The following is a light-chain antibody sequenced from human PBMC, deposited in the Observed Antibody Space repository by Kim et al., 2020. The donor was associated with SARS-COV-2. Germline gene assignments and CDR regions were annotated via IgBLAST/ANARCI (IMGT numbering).Light chain of an antibody. Sequence: EIVLTQSPGTLSLSPGERATLFCRASESISSSYLAWYQHKPAQAPRLLIDGASSRATGIPARFSGSGSGTDFTLTISSLEPEDFAVYYCHPYGFSLRKTFGPGTTVDI. CDR1: ESISSSY. CDR2: GAS. CDR3: HPYGFSLRKT. V-gene: IGKV3-20*01. J-gene: IGKJ1*01.